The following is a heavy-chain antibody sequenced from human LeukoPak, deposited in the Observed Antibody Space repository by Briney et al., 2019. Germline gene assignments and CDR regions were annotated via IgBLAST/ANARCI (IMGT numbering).Heavy chain of an antibody. CDR2: INSDGSST. J-gene: IGHJ4*02. D-gene: IGHD2-2*03. CDR3: AKDLDIVVVPAANEGNY. CDR1: GFTFSSYW. V-gene: IGHV3-74*01. Sequence: GGSLRLSCAASGFTFSSYWMHWVRQAPGRGLVWVSRINSDGSSTSYADSVKGRFTISRDNSKNTLYLQMNSLRAEDTAVYYCAKDLDIVVVPAANEGNYWGQGTLVTVSS.